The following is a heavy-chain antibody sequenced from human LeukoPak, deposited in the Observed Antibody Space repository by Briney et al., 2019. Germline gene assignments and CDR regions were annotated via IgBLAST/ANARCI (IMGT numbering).Heavy chain of an antibody. CDR3: ARRGGDSGSRQLFNAY. CDR1: GGSISGYY. J-gene: IGHJ4*02. Sequence: PSETLSLTCTVSGGSISGYYWSWIRQPPGKGLEWVAYIHYSGTTNYNPSLKSRVTISVDTSQNQFSLSLSSVTAADTAVYYCARRGGDSGSRQLFNAYWGQGTLVTVSS. V-gene: IGHV4-59*08. CDR2: IHYSGTT. D-gene: IGHD3-10*01.